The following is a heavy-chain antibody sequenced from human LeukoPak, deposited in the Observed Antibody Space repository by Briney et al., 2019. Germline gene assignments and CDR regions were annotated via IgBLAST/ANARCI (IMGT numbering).Heavy chain of an antibody. CDR1: GGSISSSSYY. J-gene: IGHJ5*02. D-gene: IGHD1-7*01. Sequence: SETLFLTCTVSGGSISSSSYYWGWIRQPPGKGLEWIGSIYHSGSTYYNPSLKSRVTISVDRSKSQFSLKLSSVTAADTAVYYCASQYSGITGTTISWFDPWGQGTLVTVSS. CDR3: ASQYSGITGTTISWFDP. CDR2: IYHSGST. V-gene: IGHV4-39*07.